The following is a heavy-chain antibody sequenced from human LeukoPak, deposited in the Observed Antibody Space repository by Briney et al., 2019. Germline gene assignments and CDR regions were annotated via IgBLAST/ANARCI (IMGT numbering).Heavy chain of an antibody. CDR1: GFNFEDYG. D-gene: IGHD3-3*01. V-gene: IGHV3-20*04. CDR3: ARGGGVFYYMDV. CDR2: INWNGGSR. J-gene: IGHJ6*03. Sequence: PGGSLRLSCEASGFNFEDYGMSWVRQAPGKGLEWVSGINWNGGSRGYADSVKGRFTISRDNAKNSLYLQMNSLRAEDTAVYYCARGGGVFYYMDVWGKGTTVTVSS.